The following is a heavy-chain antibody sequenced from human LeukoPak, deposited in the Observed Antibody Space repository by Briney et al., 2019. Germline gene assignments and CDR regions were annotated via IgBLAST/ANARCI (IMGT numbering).Heavy chain of an antibody. CDR1: GGSIRSCH. Sequence: PSETLSLTCTVSGGSIRSCHWSWIRQPPGKRLEWIGYIYDSGSTNYNPSLKSRVTISIDTSKNQFSLKLSSVTAADTAVYYCAREAYCGGDCYSGFDYWGQGTLVTVSS. V-gene: IGHV4-59*01. CDR2: IYDSGST. J-gene: IGHJ4*02. CDR3: AREAYCGGDCYSGFDY. D-gene: IGHD2-21*02.